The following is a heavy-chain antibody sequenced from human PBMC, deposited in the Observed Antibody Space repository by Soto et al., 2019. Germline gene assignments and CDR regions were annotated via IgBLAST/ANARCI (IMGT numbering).Heavy chain of an antibody. V-gene: IGHV4-34*01. CDR1: GGSFSGYF. J-gene: IGHJ4*02. CDR3: ARRLCGGDCYSFDY. Sequence: SETLSLTCAVYGGSFSGYFWSWIRQPPGKGLEWIGEINHSGSTNYNPSLKSRVTISVDTSKNQFSLKLSSVTAADTAVYYCARRLCGGDCYSFDYWGQGTLVTVSS. D-gene: IGHD2-21*02. CDR2: INHSGST.